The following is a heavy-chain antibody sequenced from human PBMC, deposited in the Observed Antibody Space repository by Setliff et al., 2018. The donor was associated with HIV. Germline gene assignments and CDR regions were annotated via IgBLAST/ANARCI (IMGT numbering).Heavy chain of an antibody. Sequence: SGPTLVNPTETLTLTCTVSGFSLSNTRMGVSWIRQPPGKALEWLAHIFPNDEKSYSASLTSRVTISEDTSKSQVVLTMTNMDPLGTATYFFARYNFRRGYWDYFDYWGQGTQVTVSS. D-gene: IGHD3-3*01. CDR2: IFPNDEK. J-gene: IGHJ4*02. CDR1: GFSLSNTRMG. V-gene: IGHV2-26*01. CDR3: ARYNFRRGYWDYFDY.